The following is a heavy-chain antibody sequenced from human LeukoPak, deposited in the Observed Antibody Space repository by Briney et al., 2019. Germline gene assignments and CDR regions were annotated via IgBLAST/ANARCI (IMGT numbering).Heavy chain of an antibody. CDR3: ARHGFVTGADY. D-gene: IGHD1-20*01. CDR1: GGSFSGYY. Sequence: PSETLSLTCAVNGGSFSGYYWSWVRQPPGKGLEWIGEITHSGSTNYIPSLKSRVTMSLDTSKNQFSLKLSSVTAADTAVYYCARHGFVTGADYWGQGTLVTVSS. V-gene: IGHV4-34*01. CDR2: ITHSGST. J-gene: IGHJ4*02.